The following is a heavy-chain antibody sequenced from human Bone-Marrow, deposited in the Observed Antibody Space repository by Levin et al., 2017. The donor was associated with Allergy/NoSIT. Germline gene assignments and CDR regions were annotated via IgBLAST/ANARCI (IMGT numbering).Heavy chain of an antibody. CDR1: GFTFSSYT. V-gene: IGHV3-30-3*01. Sequence: PGGSLRLSCAASGFTFSSYTMHWVRQAPGKGLEWVAVISYDGSKKNYADSVKGRFTISRDNSRTSLYLQMNSLRAEDTALYYCAREMNRFGGVADHWGQGTLVTVSS. J-gene: IGHJ4*01. CDR2: ISYDGSKK. CDR3: AREMNRFGGVADH. D-gene: IGHD3-16*01.